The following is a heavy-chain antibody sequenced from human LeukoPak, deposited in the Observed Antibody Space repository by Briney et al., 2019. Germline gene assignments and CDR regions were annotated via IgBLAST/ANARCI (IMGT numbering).Heavy chain of an antibody. CDR1: GYSFTSYW. CDR2: IYPGDSDT. CDR3: AGGRDYYGSGSYYTNFDY. D-gene: IGHD3-10*01. J-gene: IGHJ4*02. V-gene: IGHV5-51*01. Sequence: GGSLKISCKGSGYSFTSYWIGWVRQMPGKGLEWMGIIYPGDSDTRYSPSFQGQVTISADKSISTAYLQWSSLKASDTAMYYCAGGRDYYGSGSYYTNFDYWGQGTLVTVSS.